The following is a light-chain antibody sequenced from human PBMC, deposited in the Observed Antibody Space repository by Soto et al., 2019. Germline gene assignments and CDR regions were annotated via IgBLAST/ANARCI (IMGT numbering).Light chain of an antibody. CDR3: TSHTSTSTYV. CDR2: DVT. CDR1: SSDVGAYNY. V-gene: IGLV2-14*01. Sequence: QSVLTQPASVSGPPGQSITISCTGTSSDVGAYNYVSWYQHHPGKAPRLVIYDVTNRPSGISDRFSGSKSGNTASLTISGLLAEDEADYYCTSHTSTSTYVFGTGTKLTVL. J-gene: IGLJ1*01.